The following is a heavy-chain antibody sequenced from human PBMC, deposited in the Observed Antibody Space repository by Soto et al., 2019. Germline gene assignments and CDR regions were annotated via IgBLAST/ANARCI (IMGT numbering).Heavy chain of an antibody. Sequence: SLRLSCAASGFTFDDYAMHWVRQAPGKGLEWVSGISWNSGSIGYADSVKGRFTISRDNAKNSLYLQMNSLRAEDTALYYCAKGPKGGGAFDIWGQGTMVTVSS. CDR3: AKGPKGGGAFDI. V-gene: IGHV3-9*01. D-gene: IGHD3-16*01. CDR2: ISWNSGSI. J-gene: IGHJ3*02. CDR1: GFTFDDYA.